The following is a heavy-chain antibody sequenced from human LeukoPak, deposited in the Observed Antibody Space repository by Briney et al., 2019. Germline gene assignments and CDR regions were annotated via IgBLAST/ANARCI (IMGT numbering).Heavy chain of an antibody. J-gene: IGHJ6*03. CDR3: ARSSITMVRGVIIATYYYYYMDV. V-gene: IGHV4-34*01. CDR1: GGSFSGYY. Sequence: SETLSLTCAVYGGSFSGYYWSWIRQPPGKGLEWIGEINHSGSTNYNPSLKSRVTISVDTSKNQFSLKLSSVTAADTAVYYCARSSITMVRGVIIATYYYYYMDVWGKGTTVTVSS. CDR2: INHSGST. D-gene: IGHD3-10*01.